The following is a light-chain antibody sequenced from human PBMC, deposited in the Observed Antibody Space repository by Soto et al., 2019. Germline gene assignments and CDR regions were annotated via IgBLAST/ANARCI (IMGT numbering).Light chain of an antibody. J-gene: IGLJ7*01. CDR2: DVS. CDR1: SSDVGGYNY. V-gene: IGLV2-14*01. Sequence: QSALTQPASVSGSPGQSITISCTGTSSDVGGYNYVSWYQQHPGKAPKLMIYDVSDRPSGVSNRFSGSKSGNMASLTISGLQAEDEADYYCSSYSSTSTAVFGGGTQLTVL. CDR3: SSYSSTSTAV.